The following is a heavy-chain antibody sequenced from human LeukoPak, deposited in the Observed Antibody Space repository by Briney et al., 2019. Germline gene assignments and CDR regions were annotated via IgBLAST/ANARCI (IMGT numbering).Heavy chain of an antibody. CDR3: AKGNVGADYLATN. J-gene: IGHJ4*02. D-gene: IGHD1-26*01. Sequence: GGSLRLSCAASGFTFSSYGMPWVRQAPGKGLEWVAVISYDGSNKYYADSVKGRFTISRDNSKNTLYLQMNSLRAEDTAVYYCAKGNVGADYLATNWGQGTLVTVSS. CDR1: GFTFSSYG. CDR2: ISYDGSNK. V-gene: IGHV3-30*18.